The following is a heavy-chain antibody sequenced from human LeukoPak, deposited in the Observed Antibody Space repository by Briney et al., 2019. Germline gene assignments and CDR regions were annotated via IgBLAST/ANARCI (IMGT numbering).Heavy chain of an antibody. D-gene: IGHD3-10*01. J-gene: IGHJ6*04. Sequence: SETLSLTCAVYGWSFSGYYWSWIRQPPGKGPEWIGEINHSGSTNYNPSLKSRVTISVDTTKNQFSLELSSVTAADTAVYYCARNYYGFRDYGMDVWGKGTTVTVSS. CDR3: ARNYYGFRDYGMDV. CDR2: INHSGST. CDR1: GWSFSGYY. V-gene: IGHV4-34*01.